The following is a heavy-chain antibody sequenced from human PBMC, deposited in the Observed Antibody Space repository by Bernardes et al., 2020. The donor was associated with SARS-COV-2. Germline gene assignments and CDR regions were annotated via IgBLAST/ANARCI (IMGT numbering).Heavy chain of an antibody. V-gene: IGHV3-21*01. D-gene: IGHD4-17*01. CDR3: ARILRDNGFGSGYYDL. CDR2: ITASTNYI. CDR1: GFNFSSYA. J-gene: IGHJ2*01. Sequence: GGSLRLSCAASGFNFSSYAMNWVRQAPGKGLQWVSSITASTNYIQYTDSVEGRFTVSRDNAKNSLYLEMTSLRGDDTAIYYCARILRDNGFGSGYYDLWGRGTLVTVSS.